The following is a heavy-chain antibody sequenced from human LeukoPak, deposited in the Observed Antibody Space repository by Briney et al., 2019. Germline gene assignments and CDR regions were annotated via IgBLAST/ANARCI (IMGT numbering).Heavy chain of an antibody. CDR2: IYSAGAT. J-gene: IGHJ4*02. CDR1: GLTVSTNS. Sequence: PGGSLRLSCVASGLTVSTNSMRWVRQAPGKGLEWVSVIYSAGATYYADSVRGRFTISRDNSKNTVYLQMNSLRAEDTAVYYCARDRGTSGYIFDYWGRGTLVTVTS. D-gene: IGHD3-22*01. CDR3: ARDRGTSGYIFDY. V-gene: IGHV3-53*01.